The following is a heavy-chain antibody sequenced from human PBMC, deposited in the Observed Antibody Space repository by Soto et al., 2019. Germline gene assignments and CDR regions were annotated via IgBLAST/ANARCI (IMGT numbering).Heavy chain of an antibody. J-gene: IGHJ6*02. D-gene: IGHD6-13*01. CDR2: IYYSGST. CDR1: GGSISSYY. V-gene: IGHV4-59*01. CDR3: ARDRSSIAAAGTNGMDV. Sequence: QVQLQESGPGLVKPSETLSLTCTVSGGSISSYYWSWIRQPPGKGLEWIGYIYYSGSTNYNPSLKSRVTISVDTSKSQFSLKLSSVTAADTAVYYWARDRSSIAAAGTNGMDVWGQGTTVTVSS.